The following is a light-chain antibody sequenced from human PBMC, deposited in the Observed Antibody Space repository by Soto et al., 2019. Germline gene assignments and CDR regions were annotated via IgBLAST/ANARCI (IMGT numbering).Light chain of an antibody. CDR2: EVN. CDR1: SGDIGVYNY. Sequence: QSVLTQPASVSGSPGQSITFSCTGTSGDIGVYNYVSWYQQHPGKAPKLMIYEVNNRPSGVSNRFSGSKSGNTASLTISGLQAEDEADYYCSSYTTSNTYVFGTGTKVTV. V-gene: IGLV2-14*01. CDR3: SSYTTSNTYV. J-gene: IGLJ1*01.